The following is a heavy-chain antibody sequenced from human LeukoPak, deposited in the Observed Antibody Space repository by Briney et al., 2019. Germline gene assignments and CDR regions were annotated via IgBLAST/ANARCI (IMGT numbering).Heavy chain of an antibody. Sequence: PGGSLRLSCAASGITFGNNWMHWVRHAPGKGLVWVSRINSDGGGAIYADSVKGRFTVSRDNAKDTLYQQMNSLRAEHTAVYYCARDVPHNWFDTGGQGTLDSVS. J-gene: IGHJ5*02. CDR2: INSDGGGA. CDR3: ARDVPHNWFDT. CDR1: GITFGNNW. V-gene: IGHV3-74*01.